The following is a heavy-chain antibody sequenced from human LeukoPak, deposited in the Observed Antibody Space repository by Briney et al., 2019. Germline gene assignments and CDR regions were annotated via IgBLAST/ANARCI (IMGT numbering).Heavy chain of an antibody. Sequence: GGSPRLSCAASGFTFSSYSMNWVRQAPGKGLEWVSSISTSSSYIYYADSVKGRFTISRDNAKNSLYLQMNSLRAEDTAVYYCARALDRTYYYYGMDVWGQGTTVTVSS. CDR3: ARALDRTYYYYGMDV. J-gene: IGHJ6*02. CDR2: ISTSSSYI. D-gene: IGHD1-14*01. V-gene: IGHV3-21*01. CDR1: GFTFSSYS.